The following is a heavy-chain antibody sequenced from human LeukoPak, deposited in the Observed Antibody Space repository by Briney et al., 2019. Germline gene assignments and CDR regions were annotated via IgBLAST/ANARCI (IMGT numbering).Heavy chain of an antibody. V-gene: IGHV3-7*01. CDR1: GFTFSSYW. J-gene: IGHJ5*02. CDR3: ARDLGYGALDP. CDR2: INPDGSQT. D-gene: IGHD4-17*01. Sequence: GGSLRLSCAASGFTFSSYWMNWVRQAPGKGLEWVALINPDGSQTNYVGSVKGRLTISRDNAENSLYLQMNSLRAEDTAVYYCARDLGYGALDPWGQGTLVTVSS.